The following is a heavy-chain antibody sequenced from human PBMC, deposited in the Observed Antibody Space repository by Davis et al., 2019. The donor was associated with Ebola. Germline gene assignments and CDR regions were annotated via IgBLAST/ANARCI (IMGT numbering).Heavy chain of an antibody. J-gene: IGHJ3*01. V-gene: IGHV3-48*02. Sequence: GKSLKISCLASGFTFGNYNMNWVRQTPGKGLEWVSYISTSGSTIYYADSVKGRFTISRDNAKNSLYLQMNSLRDEDTAVYYCARDPPVSMGSDAFDVWGRGTMVTVSS. D-gene: IGHD2-8*01. CDR2: ISTSGSTI. CDR3: ARDPPVSMGSDAFDV. CDR1: GFTFGNYN.